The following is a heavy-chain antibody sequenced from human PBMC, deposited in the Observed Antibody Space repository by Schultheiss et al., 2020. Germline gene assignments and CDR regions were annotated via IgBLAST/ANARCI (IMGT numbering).Heavy chain of an antibody. CDR2: IYHSGST. Sequence: SETLSLTCTVSGGSISSGDYSWSWIRQPPGKGLEWIGYIYHSGSTNYNPSLKSRVTISVDTSKNQFSLKLSSVTAADTAVYYCARDNRGNYYGMDVWGQGTTVTVSS. CDR3: ARDNRGNYYGMDV. V-gene: IGHV4-61*08. J-gene: IGHJ6*02. D-gene: IGHD1-14*01. CDR1: GGSISSGDYS.